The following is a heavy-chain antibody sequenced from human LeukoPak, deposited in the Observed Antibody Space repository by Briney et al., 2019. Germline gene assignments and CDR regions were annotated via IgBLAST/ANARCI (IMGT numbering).Heavy chain of an antibody. D-gene: IGHD1-26*01. Sequence: ASVRVSCRASGYTFINYGITWVRQAPGQGLEWMGWINPNSGGTNYAQKFQGRVTMTRDTSISTAYMELSRLRSDDTAVYYCARGMEPYYYMDVWGKGTTVTVSS. CDR1: GYTFINYG. J-gene: IGHJ6*03. V-gene: IGHV1-2*02. CDR2: INPNSGGT. CDR3: ARGMEPYYYMDV.